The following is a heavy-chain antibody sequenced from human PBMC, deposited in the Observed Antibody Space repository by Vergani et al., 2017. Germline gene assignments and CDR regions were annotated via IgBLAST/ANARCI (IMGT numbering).Heavy chain of an antibody. CDR3: ARARLFATSGFDP. D-gene: IGHD3-10*01. V-gene: IGHV4-61*02. J-gene: IGHJ5*02. Sequence: QVQLQESGPGLVKPSQTLSLTCTVSGGSISSGSYYWSWIRQPAGKGLEWIGRIYTSGSTNYNPSLKSRVTISVDTSKNQFSLKLSSVTAADTAVYYCARARLFATSGFDPWGQGTLVTVSS. CDR1: GGSISSGSYY. CDR2: IYTSGST.